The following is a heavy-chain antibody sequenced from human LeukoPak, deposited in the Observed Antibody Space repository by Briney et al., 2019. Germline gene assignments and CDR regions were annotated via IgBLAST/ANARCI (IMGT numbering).Heavy chain of an antibody. V-gene: IGHV1-69*13. CDR3: ARSAPTDDAFDI. CDR1: GGTFSSYA. Sequence: SAKVSCKASGGTFSSYAISWVRQAPGQGLEWMGGIIPIFGTANYAQKFQGRVTITADESTSTAYMELSSLRSEDTAVYYCARSAPTDDAFDIWGQGTMVTVSS. J-gene: IGHJ3*02. CDR2: IIPIFGTA.